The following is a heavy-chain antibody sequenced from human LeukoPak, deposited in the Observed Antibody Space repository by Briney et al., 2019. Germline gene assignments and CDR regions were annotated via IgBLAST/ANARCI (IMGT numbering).Heavy chain of an antibody. Sequence: PVGSLRPSCAASAFTFTAFAINWVRQAPGQALEWVSAVSGSGTNSYYADSVKGRFTISRDNAKNTLYLQMNSLRAEDTAVYYCARPLGSGWFGPLDSWGQGTLVTVSS. D-gene: IGHD6-19*01. CDR1: AFTFTAFA. J-gene: IGHJ4*02. CDR3: ARPLGSGWFGPLDS. V-gene: IGHV3-23*01. CDR2: VSGSGTNS.